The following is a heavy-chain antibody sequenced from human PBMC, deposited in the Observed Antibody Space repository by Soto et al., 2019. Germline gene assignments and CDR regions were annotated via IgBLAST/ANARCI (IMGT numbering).Heavy chain of an antibody. Sequence: GGSLRLSCAASGFTFSSYSMNWVRQAPGKGLEWVSSISSSSYIYYADSVKGRFTISRDNAKNSLYLQMNSLRAEGTAVYYCARDQSIAARPGYYYGMDVWGQGTTVTVSS. D-gene: IGHD6-6*01. J-gene: IGHJ6*02. V-gene: IGHV3-21*01. CDR1: GFTFSSYS. CDR3: ARDQSIAARPGYYYGMDV. CDR2: ISSSSYI.